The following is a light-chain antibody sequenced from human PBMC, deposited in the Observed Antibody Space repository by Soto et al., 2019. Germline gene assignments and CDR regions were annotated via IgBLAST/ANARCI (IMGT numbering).Light chain of an antibody. V-gene: IGKV3-20*01. J-gene: IGKJ2*01. CDR1: QSVSSSY. Sequence: EIVLTQSPGTLSWSPGERATLSCRASQSVSSSYLAWYQQKPGQAPRLLIYGASSRATGIPDRFSGSGSGTDVTLTISSLEPEDVAVYYCQQYGSSLYTFGQGTKLEIK. CDR2: GAS. CDR3: QQYGSSLYT.